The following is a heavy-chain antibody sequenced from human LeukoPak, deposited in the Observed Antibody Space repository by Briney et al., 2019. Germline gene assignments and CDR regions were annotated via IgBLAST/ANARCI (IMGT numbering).Heavy chain of an antibody. CDR2: IKQDRSEK. V-gene: IGHV3-7*03. CDR3: AKDGGYSYENFDY. J-gene: IGHJ4*02. Sequence: GGSLRLSCAASGFTFTNYWMSWVRQAPGKGLELVANIKQDRSEKYYVDSVKGRFTISRDNSKNTLYLQMNSLRAEDTAVYYCAKDGGYSYENFDYWGQGTLVTVSS. D-gene: IGHD5-18*01. CDR1: GFTFTNYW.